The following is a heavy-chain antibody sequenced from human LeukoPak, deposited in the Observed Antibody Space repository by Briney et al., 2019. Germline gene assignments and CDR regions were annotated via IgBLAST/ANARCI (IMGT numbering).Heavy chain of an antibody. J-gene: IGHJ4*02. Sequence: QPGRSLRLSCAGSGFTHSSYGMHWVRQAPGKGLEWVAVTSYDGTNKYYADSVKGRFTVSRDNSKNTLYLQMNSLRVEDTAVYYCAKSARIPNSGSFDYWGQGTLVTVSS. V-gene: IGHV3-30*18. CDR3: AKSARIPNSGSFDY. D-gene: IGHD3-22*01. CDR1: GFTHSSYG. CDR2: TSYDGTNK.